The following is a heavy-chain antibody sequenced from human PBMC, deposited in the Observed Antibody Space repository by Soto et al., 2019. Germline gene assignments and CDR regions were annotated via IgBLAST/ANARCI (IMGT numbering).Heavy chain of an antibody. CDR1: GGSISSGGYY. D-gene: IGHD2-2*01. Sequence: KPSETLSLTCTVPGGSISSGGYYWSWIRQHPGKGLEWIGYIYYSGSTYYNPSLKSRVTISVDTSKNQFSLKLSSVTAADTAVYYCARHQLRYNWFDPWGQGTLVTVSS. CDR3: ARHQLRYNWFDP. J-gene: IGHJ5*02. CDR2: IYYSGST. V-gene: IGHV4-31*03.